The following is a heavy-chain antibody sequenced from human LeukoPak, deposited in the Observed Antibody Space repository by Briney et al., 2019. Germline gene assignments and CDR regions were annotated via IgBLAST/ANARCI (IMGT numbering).Heavy chain of an antibody. D-gene: IGHD2-2*01. V-gene: IGHV1-18*01. CDR3: ARDPQYQLLSDDWFDP. CDR2: ISAYNGNT. J-gene: IGHJ5*02. CDR1: GYTFTSYG. Sequence: ASVKVSCKASGYTFTSYGISWVRQAPGQGLEWMGWISAYNGNTNYAQKLQGRATMTTDTSTSTAYMELRSLRSDDTAVYYCARDPQYQLLSDDWFDPWGQGTLVTVSS.